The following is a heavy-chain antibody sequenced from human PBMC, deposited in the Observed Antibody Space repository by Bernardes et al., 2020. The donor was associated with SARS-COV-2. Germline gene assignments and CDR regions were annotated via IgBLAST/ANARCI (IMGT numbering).Heavy chain of an antibody. Sequence: SVNVSCKASCYTFISYVISWVLQPPGQGLEWMGWISAYNGNTNYAQKLQGRVTMTTYTSTSTAYMELRRLRSDDTAVYYCARSIAAAGVDYWGQGTLVTVSS. CDR1: CYTFISYV. V-gene: IGHV1-18*01. J-gene: IGHJ4*02. D-gene: IGHD6-13*01. CDR3: ARSIAAAGVDY. CDR2: ISAYNGNT.